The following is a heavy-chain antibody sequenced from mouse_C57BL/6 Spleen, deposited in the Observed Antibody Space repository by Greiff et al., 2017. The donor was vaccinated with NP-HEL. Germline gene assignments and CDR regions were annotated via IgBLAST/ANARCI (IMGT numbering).Heavy chain of an antibody. CDR2: ISYDGSN. D-gene: IGHD1-1*01. CDR3: ARGTTVRGPFDY. J-gene: IGHJ2*01. Sequence: ESGPGLVKPSQSLSLTCSVTGYSITSGYYWNWIRQFPGNKLEWMGYISYDGSNNYNPSLKNRISITRDTSKNQFFLKLNSVTTEDTATYYCARGTTVRGPFDYWGQGTTLTVSS. CDR1: GYSITSGYY. V-gene: IGHV3-6*01.